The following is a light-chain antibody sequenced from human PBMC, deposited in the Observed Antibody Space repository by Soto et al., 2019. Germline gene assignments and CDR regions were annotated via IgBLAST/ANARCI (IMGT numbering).Light chain of an antibody. CDR3: SSYTSSSTPVL. J-gene: IGLJ2*01. CDR1: SSDVGFFNF. CDR2: EVS. V-gene: IGLV2-14*01. Sequence: QSALTQPASVSGSPGQSITISCTGTSSDVGFFNFVSWYQQYPGKAPKLIIYEVSNRPSGVSHRFSASKSANTASLTISGLQAEDEADYYCSSYTSSSTPVLFGGGTRLTVL.